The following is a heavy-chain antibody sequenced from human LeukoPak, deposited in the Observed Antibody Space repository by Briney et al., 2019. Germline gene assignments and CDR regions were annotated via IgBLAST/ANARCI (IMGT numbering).Heavy chain of an antibody. V-gene: IGHV4-59*12. CDR1: GGSISSYY. CDR2: IYYSGST. D-gene: IGHD5-24*01. J-gene: IGHJ5*02. Sequence: PSETLSLTCTVSGGSISSYYWSWIRQPPGKGLEWIGYIYYSGSTNYNPSLKSRVTISVDTSKNQFSLKLSSVTAADTAVYYCARGRGEATIGWFDPWGQGTLVTVSS. CDR3: ARGRGEATIGWFDP.